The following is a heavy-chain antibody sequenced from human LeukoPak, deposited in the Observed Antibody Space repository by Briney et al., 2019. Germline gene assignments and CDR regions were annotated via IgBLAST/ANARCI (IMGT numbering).Heavy chain of an antibody. Sequence: GGSLRLSCAASGFTFSSYAMSWVREAPGKGLEWVSGISGSGGSTYYTESVKGRFTISRDNSKNTLYLQMSSLRAEDTAVYYCAKVRVGGSGRHFYSYGMDVWGQGATVTVSS. CDR2: ISGSGGST. J-gene: IGHJ6*02. V-gene: IGHV3-23*01. D-gene: IGHD3-10*01. CDR1: GFTFSSYA. CDR3: AKVRVGGSGRHFYSYGMDV.